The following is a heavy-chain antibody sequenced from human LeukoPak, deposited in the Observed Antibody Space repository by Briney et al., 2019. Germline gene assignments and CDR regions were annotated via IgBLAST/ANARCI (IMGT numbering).Heavy chain of an antibody. CDR2: INHSGST. D-gene: IGHD3-10*01. Sequence: SETLSLTCAVYGGSFSDYYWNWIRQPPGKGLEWIGEINHSGSTNYNPSLKSRVTISLDTSKNQFSLRLNSVTAADTAVYYCARHSAYGSGTHYYFDYWGQGTLVSVSS. CDR3: ARHSAYGSGTHYYFDY. J-gene: IGHJ4*02. V-gene: IGHV4-34*01. CDR1: GGSFSDYY.